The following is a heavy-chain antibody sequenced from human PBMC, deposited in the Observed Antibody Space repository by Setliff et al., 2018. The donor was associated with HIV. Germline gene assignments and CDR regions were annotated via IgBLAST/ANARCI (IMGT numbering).Heavy chain of an antibody. Sequence: ASVKVSCKASGYTFTSYAMHWVRQAPGQRLEWMGWINAGNGNTKYSQKFQDRVTITRDTSASTTYMELSSLRSEDTAMYHCARRGRFTGGYSYGSDYFEYWGQGTLVTVSS. CDR1: GYTFTSYA. J-gene: IGHJ4*02. D-gene: IGHD5-18*01. CDR3: ARRGRFTGGYSYGSDYFEY. V-gene: IGHV1-3*01. CDR2: INAGNGNT.